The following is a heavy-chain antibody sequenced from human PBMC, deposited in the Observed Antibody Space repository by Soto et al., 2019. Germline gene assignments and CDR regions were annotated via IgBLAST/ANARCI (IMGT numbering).Heavy chain of an antibody. D-gene: IGHD2-21*02. J-gene: IGHJ4*02. CDR3: ARAGVTVHFDY. CDR2: INTSGGST. Sequence: QVQLVQSGAEVKKPGASVKVSCKASGYTFTSYYMHWVRQAPGQGLEWMGIINTSGGSTSYAQKFQGRVTMTRDTSTSTVYMELSSLRSEDTAVYYCARAGVTVHFDYWGQGTLVTVSS. CDR1: GYTFTSYY. V-gene: IGHV1-46*01.